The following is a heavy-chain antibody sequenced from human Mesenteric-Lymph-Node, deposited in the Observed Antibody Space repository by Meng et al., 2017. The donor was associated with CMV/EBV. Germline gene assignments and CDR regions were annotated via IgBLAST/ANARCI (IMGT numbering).Heavy chain of an antibody. Sequence: SETLSLTCAVYGGSFSGHYWTWIRQPPGKGLEWIGEINHSGSTNYNPSLKSRVTISVDTSKNQFSLKLSSVTAADTALYYCARGVGSIAARPVDYWGQGTLVTVSS. V-gene: IGHV4-34*01. D-gene: IGHD6-6*01. CDR2: INHSGST. J-gene: IGHJ4*02. CDR1: GGSFSGHY. CDR3: ARGVGSIAARPVDY.